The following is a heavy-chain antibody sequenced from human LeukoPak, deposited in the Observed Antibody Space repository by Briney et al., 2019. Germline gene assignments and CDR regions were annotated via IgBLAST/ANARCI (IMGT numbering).Heavy chain of an antibody. V-gene: IGHV1-8*01. CDR1: GYTFTSYD. D-gene: IGHD3-10*01. CDR3: AQGITMVRGVTYYYYGMDV. Sequence: ASVKVSCKASGYTFTSYDINWVRQATGQGLEWMGWMNPNSGNTGYAQKFQGRVTMTRSTSISTAYMELSSLRSEDTAVYYCAQGITMVRGVTYYYYGMDVWGQGTTVTVSS. CDR2: MNPNSGNT. J-gene: IGHJ6*02.